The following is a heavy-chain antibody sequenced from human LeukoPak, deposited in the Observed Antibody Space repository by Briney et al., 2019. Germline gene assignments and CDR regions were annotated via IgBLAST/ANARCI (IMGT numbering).Heavy chain of an antibody. J-gene: IGHJ6*02. CDR1: GGSISSSSYY. Sequence: PSETLSLTCTVSGGSISSSSYYGGWIRQPPGKGLEWIGSIYYSGSTYYNPSLKSRVTISVDTSKNQFSLKLSSLTAADTAVYYCARLNGDCSGGSCYYYYGMDVWGQGTTVTVSS. CDR3: ARLNGDCSGGSCYYYYGMDV. CDR2: IYYSGST. V-gene: IGHV4-39*01. D-gene: IGHD2-15*01.